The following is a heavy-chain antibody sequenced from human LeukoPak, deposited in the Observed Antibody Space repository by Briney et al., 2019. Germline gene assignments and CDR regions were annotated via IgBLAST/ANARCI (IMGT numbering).Heavy chain of an antibody. Sequence: PSKTLSLTCAVSGGSISSSNWWSWVRQPPGKGLEWIGEIYHSGSTNYNPSLKSRVTISVDKSKNQFSLKLSSVTAADTAVYYCAVFSVPTYYDFWSGYYSWGQGTLVTVSS. CDR3: AVFSVPTYYDFWSGYYS. V-gene: IGHV4-4*02. D-gene: IGHD3-3*01. CDR1: GGSISSSNW. CDR2: IYHSGST. J-gene: IGHJ4*02.